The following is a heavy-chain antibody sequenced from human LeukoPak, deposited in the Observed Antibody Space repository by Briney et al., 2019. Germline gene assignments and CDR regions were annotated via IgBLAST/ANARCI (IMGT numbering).Heavy chain of an antibody. V-gene: IGHV4-34*01. CDR1: GGSFSGYY. D-gene: IGHD2-2*01. CDR3: ARGRRPRLGVVPAASIPSYYYYGMDV. CDR2: INHSGST. J-gene: IGHJ6*04. Sequence: SETLSLTCAVYGGSFSGYYWSWIRQPPGKGLEWIGEINHSGSTIYNPSLKSRVTISVDTSKNQFSLKLSSVTAADTAVYYCARGRRPRLGVVPAASIPSYYYYGMDVWGKGTTVTVSS.